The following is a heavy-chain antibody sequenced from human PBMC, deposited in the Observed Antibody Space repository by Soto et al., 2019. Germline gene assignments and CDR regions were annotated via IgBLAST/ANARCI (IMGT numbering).Heavy chain of an antibody. J-gene: IGHJ4*02. V-gene: IGHV4-31*03. CDR2: IYYVGST. Sequence: QVQLQELGPGLVKPSQTLSLTCPFSGASFSSVGYSWGGIRQHPGKGLEWIGTIYYVGSTYYNPALKRRVTISVDTSKNQFSLKLSSVTAADTAVYYCAREGGIVGATAADYWGQGTLVTVSS. CDR3: AREGGIVGATAADY. D-gene: IGHD1-26*01. CDR1: GASFSSVGYS.